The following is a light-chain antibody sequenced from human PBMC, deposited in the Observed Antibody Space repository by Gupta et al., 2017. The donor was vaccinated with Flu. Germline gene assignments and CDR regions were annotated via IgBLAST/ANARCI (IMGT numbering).Light chain of an antibody. Sequence: GTSSDIGCYNYVSWYHPHPANPHNLLFYGVTNRPAGVASRFSASKAGDTASLTISVLQEEDDADYYCSSCISSNTVVFGGGTKLTVL. V-gene: IGLV2-14*04. CDR2: GVT. CDR3: SSCISSNTVV. CDR1: SSDIGCYNY. J-gene: IGLJ2*01.